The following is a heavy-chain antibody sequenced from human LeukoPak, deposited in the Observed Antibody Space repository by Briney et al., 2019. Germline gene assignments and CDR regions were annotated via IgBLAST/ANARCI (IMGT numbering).Heavy chain of an antibody. CDR2: VHLDGRT. CDR1: GGSISSTNW. V-gene: IGHV4-4*02. J-gene: IGHJ4*02. CDR3: AREGGFYRPLDY. D-gene: IGHD3-3*01. Sequence: SGTLSLICGVSGGSISSTNWWTWIRQPPGKGLEWIGEVHLDGRTNYNPSLESRFTMSVDLSENHISLKLTSVTAADTAVYYCAREGGFYRPLDYTGQGTLVTVSS.